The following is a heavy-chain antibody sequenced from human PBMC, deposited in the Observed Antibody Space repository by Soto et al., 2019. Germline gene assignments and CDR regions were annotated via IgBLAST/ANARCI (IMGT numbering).Heavy chain of an antibody. J-gene: IGHJ4*02. CDR2: VSKSDYT. CDR1: GFNFNNYG. Sequence: GGSLRLSCAVSGFNFNNYGINWVRQAPGKGLEWVSSVSKSDYTYYSDSVKGRFTISRDNAKNSVSLQMNALRAEDTAVYYCAREDSIIIPAVSDFWGQGTLVTVSS. V-gene: IGHV3-21*01. D-gene: IGHD2-2*01. CDR3: AREDSIIIPAVSDF.